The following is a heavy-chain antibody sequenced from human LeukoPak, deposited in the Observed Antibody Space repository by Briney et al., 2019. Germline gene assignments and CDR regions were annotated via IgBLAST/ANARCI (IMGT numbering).Heavy chain of an antibody. J-gene: IGHJ2*01. Sequence: GGSLRLSCAAAGFTFSSYGMHWVRQAPGKGLEWVAIISYDGSNKYYADSVQGRFTISRDNSKNTLYLQMNSLRAEDTAVYYCAKDLGGGSGCYDLWGRGTLVTVSS. CDR3: AKDLGGGSGCYDL. CDR1: GFTFSSYG. D-gene: IGHD6-19*01. V-gene: IGHV3-30*18. CDR2: ISYDGSNK.